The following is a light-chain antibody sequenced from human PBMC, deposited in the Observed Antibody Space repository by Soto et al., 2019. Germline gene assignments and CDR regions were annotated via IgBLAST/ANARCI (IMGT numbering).Light chain of an antibody. CDR1: QGISSY. V-gene: IGKV1-9*01. Sequence: DIQLTQSPSFLSASVGDRVTITCRASQGISSYLAWYQQKPGKAPKLLIYAASTLQSGVPSRFSGSGSGTEFTLTISSLQPEDFATYYCQQLNSYPPERFTFGPGTKVDIK. CDR3: QQLNSYPPERFT. CDR2: AAS. J-gene: IGKJ3*01.